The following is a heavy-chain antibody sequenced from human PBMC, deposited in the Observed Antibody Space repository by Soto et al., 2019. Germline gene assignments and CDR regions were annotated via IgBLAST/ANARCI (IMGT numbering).Heavy chain of an antibody. D-gene: IGHD5-12*01. V-gene: IGHV1-69*01. Sequence: QVQLVQSGAEVKKPGSSVKVSCKASGGTFSSYAISWVRQAPGQGLEWMGGIIPTFGTANYAQKFQGRVTVTVDESRSTADMELGSLRSEGTAVYYCARWYPRDGYNFYFDYWGQGALVTVSS. CDR3: ARWYPRDGYNFYFDY. J-gene: IGHJ4*02. CDR2: IIPTFGTA. CDR1: GGTFSSYA.